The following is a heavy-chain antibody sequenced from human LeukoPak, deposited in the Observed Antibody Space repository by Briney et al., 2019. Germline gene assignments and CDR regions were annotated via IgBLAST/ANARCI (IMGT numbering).Heavy chain of an antibody. CDR2: ISAYNGNT. Sequence: ASVKVSCKASGYTFTSYGISWVRQAPGQGLEWMGWISAYNGNTNDAQKLQGRVTMTTDTSTSTAYMELRSLSSDDTAVYYCARDETIFGVVINRAFDYWGQGTLVTVSS. CDR1: GYTFTSYG. J-gene: IGHJ4*02. CDR3: ARDETIFGVVINRAFDY. V-gene: IGHV1-18*01. D-gene: IGHD3-3*01.